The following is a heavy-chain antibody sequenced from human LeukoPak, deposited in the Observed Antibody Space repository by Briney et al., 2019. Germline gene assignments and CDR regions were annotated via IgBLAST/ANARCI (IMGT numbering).Heavy chain of an antibody. J-gene: IGHJ4*02. CDR3: VKITSVTGGDC. CDR1: GFTFSAYA. Sequence: GGCLRLSCSASGFTFSAYAMYWVRQAPGKGLEYVSGISSNGGSSFYADSVKGRFTISRDNSKNTLYLQMSSLRAEDTAVYYCVKITSVTGGDCWGQGTRLPVSS. D-gene: IGHD1-1*01. CDR2: ISSNGGSS. V-gene: IGHV3-64D*09.